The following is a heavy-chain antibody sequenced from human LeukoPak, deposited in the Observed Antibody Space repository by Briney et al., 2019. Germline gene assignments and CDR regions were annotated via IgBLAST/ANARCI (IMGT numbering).Heavy chain of an antibody. V-gene: IGHV4-34*01. CDR1: GGSFSDYY. J-gene: IGHJ3*02. D-gene: IGHD6-19*01. Sequence: PSETLSLTCAVFGGSFSDYYWTCIRQAPGKGLEWIGEINHSGSTNYNPSLKSRVTISIDTSKNQFSLRLSSVTAADTAVYYCARKQRLVLADAFDIWGQGTMVTVSS. CDR2: INHSGST. CDR3: ARKQRLVLADAFDI.